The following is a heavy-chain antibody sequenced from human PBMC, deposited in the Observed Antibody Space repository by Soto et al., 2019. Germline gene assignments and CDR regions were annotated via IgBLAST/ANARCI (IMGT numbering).Heavy chain of an antibody. CDR2: IDASGNT. D-gene: IGHD6-13*01. CDR3: ARYSNNWFQTEGMDV. J-gene: IGHJ6*02. CDR1: VDSITTYY. V-gene: IGHV4-4*07. Sequence: SETLSLTCTVSVDSITTYYWSWIRQPAGKGLEWIGRIDASGNTNYNPSLNSRVTMSIDTSKKQFSLKLTSVTAADTAIYYCARYSNNWFQTEGMDVWGQGPTVPVSS.